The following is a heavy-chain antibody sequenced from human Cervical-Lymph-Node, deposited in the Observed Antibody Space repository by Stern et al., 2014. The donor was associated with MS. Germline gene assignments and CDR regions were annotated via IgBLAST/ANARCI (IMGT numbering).Heavy chain of an antibody. J-gene: IGHJ4*02. Sequence: QITLKESGPTLVKPTQTLTLTCTFSGFSLSTSGVGVGWIRQPPGNALEWLALIYWDDDKRYSPSLKSRLTITKDTTKTQVVLTMTNMDPVDTATYYCAHSPGYSSSWDDYYFDYWGQGTLVTVSS. V-gene: IGHV2-5*02. CDR2: IYWDDDK. CDR3: AHSPGYSSSWDDYYFDY. CDR1: GFSLSTSGVG. D-gene: IGHD6-13*01.